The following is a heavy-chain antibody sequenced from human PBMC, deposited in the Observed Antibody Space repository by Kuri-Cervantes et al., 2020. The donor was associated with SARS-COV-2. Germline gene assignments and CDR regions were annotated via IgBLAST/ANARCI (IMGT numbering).Heavy chain of an antibody. CDR2: IIPIFDTA. J-gene: IGHJ3*02. CDR3: ARDLQRGTFDI. D-gene: IGHD1-14*01. V-gene: IGHV1-69*06. CDR1: GGTFSSYA. Sequence: SVKVSCKASGGTFSSYAISWVRQAPGQGLEWMGGIIPIFDTANYAQKFQGRVTITADKSTSTAYMELSSLRSEDTAVYYCARDLQRGTFDIWGQGTMVTVSS.